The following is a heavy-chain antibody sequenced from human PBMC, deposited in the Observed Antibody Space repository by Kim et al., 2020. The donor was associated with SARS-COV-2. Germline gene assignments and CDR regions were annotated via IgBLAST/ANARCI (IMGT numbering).Heavy chain of an antibody. CDR3: AKDTFGELYYGMDV. CDR2: ISYDGSNK. Sequence: GGSLRLSCAASGFTFSSYGMHWVRQAPGKGLEWVAVISYDGSNKYYADSVKGRFTISRDNSKNTLYLQMNSLRAEDTAVYYCAKDTFGELYYGMDVWGQGTTVTVSS. V-gene: IGHV3-30*18. J-gene: IGHJ6*02. D-gene: IGHD3-10*01. CDR1: GFTFSSYG.